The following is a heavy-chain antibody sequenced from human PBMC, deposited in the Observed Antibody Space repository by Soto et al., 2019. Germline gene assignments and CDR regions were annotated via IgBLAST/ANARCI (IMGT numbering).Heavy chain of an antibody. D-gene: IGHD2-2*01. Sequence: SETLSLTCTVSGGSISSSSYYWGWIRQPPGKGLEWIGSIYYSGSTYYNPSLKSRVTISVDTSKNQFSLKLSSVTAADTAVYYCARHVPISHGAFDIWGQGTMVTVSS. J-gene: IGHJ3*02. CDR2: IYYSGST. V-gene: IGHV4-39*01. CDR1: GGSISSSSYY. CDR3: ARHVPISHGAFDI.